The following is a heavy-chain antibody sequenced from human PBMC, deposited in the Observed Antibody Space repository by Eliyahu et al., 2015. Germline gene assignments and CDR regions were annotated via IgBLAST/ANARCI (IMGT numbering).Heavy chain of an antibody. CDR1: GFTXSXXS. D-gene: IGHD2-21*02. Sequence: EVQLVESGGGLVKPGGSLRXXCAASGFTXSXXSRNWVRQAPGKGLEWVSXISSXSFYIXYADSVRGRFTISRDNAKNSLYLQMNSLRAEDTAVYYCARGPYCGGDCSRPYYFDYWGQGTLVTVSS. CDR3: ARGPYCGGDCSRPYYFDY. J-gene: IGHJ4*02. CDR2: ISSXSFYI. V-gene: IGHV3-21*01.